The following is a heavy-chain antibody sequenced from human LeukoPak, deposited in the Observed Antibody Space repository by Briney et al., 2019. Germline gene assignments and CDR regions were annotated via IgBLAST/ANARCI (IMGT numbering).Heavy chain of an antibody. J-gene: IGHJ4*02. D-gene: IGHD3-22*01. Sequence: PGESLRLSCAASGFTFSSYGMNWVRQAPGRGLDLVSGIGGKGRTTYYADPVKGRFTISRDNSRATLYLQMNSLRAEDTAVYYCAKRDSSGYYYFDYWGQGTLVTVSS. V-gene: IGHV3-23*01. CDR1: GFTFSSYG. CDR3: AKRDSSGYYYFDY. CDR2: IGGKGRTT.